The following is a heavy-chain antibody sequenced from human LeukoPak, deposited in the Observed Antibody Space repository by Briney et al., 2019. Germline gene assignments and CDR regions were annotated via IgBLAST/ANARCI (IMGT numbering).Heavy chain of an antibody. CDR3: ARDQQQLGAFDI. CDR2: ISGSGGST. V-gene: IGHV3-23*01. Sequence: GGSLRLSCAASGFTFSSYAMSWVRQAPGKGLEWVSAISGSGGSTYYADSVKGRFTISRDNSKNTLYLQMNSLRAEDTAVYYCARDQQQLGAFDIWGQGTMVTVSS. J-gene: IGHJ3*02. D-gene: IGHD6-13*01. CDR1: GFTFSSYA.